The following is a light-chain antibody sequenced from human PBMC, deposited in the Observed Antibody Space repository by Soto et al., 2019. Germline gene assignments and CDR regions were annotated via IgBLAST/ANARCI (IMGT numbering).Light chain of an antibody. CDR3: QQRRNWPPGVT. Sequence: EIELTQSPATLSLSPGERATLSCRASQSVSSYYLAWYQQKPGQAPRLLIYDTSNMATGVPARFSGRGSGIDFTLTISCLEPEDLAVYYCQQRRNWPPGVTFGGGTKVEIK. CDR2: DTS. J-gene: IGKJ4*01. V-gene: IGKV3-11*01. CDR1: QSVSSY.